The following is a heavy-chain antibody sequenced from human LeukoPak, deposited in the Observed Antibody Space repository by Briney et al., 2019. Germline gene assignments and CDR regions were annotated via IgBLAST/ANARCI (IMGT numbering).Heavy chain of an antibody. V-gene: IGHV4-59*02. D-gene: IGHD1-26*01. CDR2: IYYSGTT. CDR1: GDSVSSFY. CDR3: AREEALGSGSFDY. J-gene: IGHJ4*02. Sequence: PSETLSLTCTVSGDSVSSFYWSWIRQPPGKGLEWIGYIYYSGTTNYNPSLKSRVTISVDTTKSQFSLKLSSVTAADTAVYYCAREEALGSGSFDYWGQGTLVTVSS.